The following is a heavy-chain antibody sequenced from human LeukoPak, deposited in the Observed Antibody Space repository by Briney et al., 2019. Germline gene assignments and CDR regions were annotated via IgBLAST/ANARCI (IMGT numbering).Heavy chain of an antibody. Sequence: GGSLRLSCAASGFTFSRYAMHWVRQAPGKGLEWVAVISFDGSNKYYADSVKGRFTISRDNSKNTLDLQMNSLRAEDTAVYYCARDMAPSRYNYYFYGMDVWAKGPRSPSP. CDR2: ISFDGSNK. CDR1: GFTFSRYA. V-gene: IGHV3-30-3*01. CDR3: ARDMAPSRYNYYFYGMDV. J-gene: IGHJ6*02. D-gene: IGHD3-9*01.